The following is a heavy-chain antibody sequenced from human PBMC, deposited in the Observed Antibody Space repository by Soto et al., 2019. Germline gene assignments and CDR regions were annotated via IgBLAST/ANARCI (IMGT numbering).Heavy chain of an antibody. Sequence: QVQLVESGGGVVQPGRSLRLSCAASGFAFSTCAMHWVRQAPGKGLEWVALISYDGSNKYYADSVKGRFTISRDNSKNTLYLQMNSLRAEDTAVYYCVRDKRDLRFLEWSYYFDYWVQGTLVTVSS. CDR1: GFAFSTCA. CDR2: ISYDGSNK. D-gene: IGHD3-3*01. CDR3: VRDKRDLRFLEWSYYFDY. J-gene: IGHJ4*02. V-gene: IGHV3-30-3*01.